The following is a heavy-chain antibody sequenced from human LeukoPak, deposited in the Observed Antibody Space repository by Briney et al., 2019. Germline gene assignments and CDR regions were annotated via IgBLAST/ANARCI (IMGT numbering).Heavy chain of an antibody. CDR1: GYTFTSYY. J-gene: IGHJ6*03. CDR3: ATRVVPAAMLYYYYMDV. D-gene: IGHD2-2*01. CDR2: INPSGGST. Sequence: ASVKVSCKASGYTFTSYYMHWVRQAPGQGLEWMGIINPSGGSTSYAQKFQGRVTMTEDTSTDTAYMELSSLRSEDTAVYYCATRVVPAAMLYYYYMDVWGKGTTVTVSS. V-gene: IGHV1-46*01.